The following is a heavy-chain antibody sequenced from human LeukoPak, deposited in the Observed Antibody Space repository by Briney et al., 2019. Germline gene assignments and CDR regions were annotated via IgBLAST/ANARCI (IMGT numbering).Heavy chain of an antibody. Sequence: GGSLRLSCAASGFTFSRYSMNWVRQAPGKGLEWVSSISSSSSHIYYADSVTGRFTVSRDNAKNSLYLQMDSLRAEDTAVYYCAKAGAVVVVAAKYFDYWGQGTLVTVSS. CDR3: AKAGAVVVVAAKYFDY. J-gene: IGHJ4*02. V-gene: IGHV3-21*04. CDR2: ISSSSSHI. CDR1: GFTFSRYS. D-gene: IGHD2-15*01.